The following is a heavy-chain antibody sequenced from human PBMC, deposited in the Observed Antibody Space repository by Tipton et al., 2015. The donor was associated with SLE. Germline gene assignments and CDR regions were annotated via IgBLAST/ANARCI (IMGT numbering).Heavy chain of an antibody. Sequence: SLRLSCAASGFTFGTCAMSWVRQAPGRGLEWVSRISDSGGDTYYADSVKGRLTISRNNSKNTLYLQMNRLRAEDTALYYCASAYDSSGYYYHFDYWGLGTLVTVS. D-gene: IGHD3-22*01. CDR1: GFTFGTCA. CDR2: ISDSGGDT. J-gene: IGHJ4*02. V-gene: IGHV3-23*01. CDR3: ASAYDSSGYYYHFDY.